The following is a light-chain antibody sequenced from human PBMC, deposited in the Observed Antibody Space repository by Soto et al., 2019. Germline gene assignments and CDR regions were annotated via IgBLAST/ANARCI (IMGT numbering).Light chain of an antibody. J-gene: IGKJ3*01. CDR3: MQILHTPFT. V-gene: IGKV2-28*01. Sequence: DIVMTQSPLSLPVTPGEPASISCRSSQSLLHSSGYNYLGWYLQKPGQSPQVLIYLGSNRASGVPDRFSGSGSGTDFTLQISRVEAEDVGVYYCMQILHTPFTFGPGTKVDIK. CDR2: LGS. CDR1: QSLLHSSGYNY.